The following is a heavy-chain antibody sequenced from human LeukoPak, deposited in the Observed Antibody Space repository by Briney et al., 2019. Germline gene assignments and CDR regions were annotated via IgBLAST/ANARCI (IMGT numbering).Heavy chain of an antibody. V-gene: IGHV4-4*02. CDR2: IYHSGST. Sequence: SETLSLTCAVSGGSISSSNWWSWVRQPPGKGLEWIGEIYHSGSTNYNPSLKSRVTMSVDTSKNQFSLKLSSVTAADTAVYYCARELSGMAAAGLFDYWGQGTLVTVSS. CDR1: GGSISSSNW. D-gene: IGHD6-13*01. J-gene: IGHJ4*02. CDR3: ARELSGMAAAGLFDY.